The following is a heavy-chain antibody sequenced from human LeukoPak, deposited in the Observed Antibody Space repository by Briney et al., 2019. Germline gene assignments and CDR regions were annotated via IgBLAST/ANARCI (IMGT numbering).Heavy chain of an antibody. J-gene: IGHJ6*03. CDR1: GFTVSSNY. Sequence: QSGGSLRLSCAASGFTVSSNYMSWVRQAPGKGLEWVSVIYSGGSTYYADSVKGRFTISRDNSKNTLYLQMNSLRAEDTAVYYCARASAANGYCSSTSCYKGYYYYMDVWGKGTTVTISS. D-gene: IGHD2-2*02. CDR3: ARASAANGYCSSTSCYKGYYYYMDV. CDR2: IYSGGST. V-gene: IGHV3-53*01.